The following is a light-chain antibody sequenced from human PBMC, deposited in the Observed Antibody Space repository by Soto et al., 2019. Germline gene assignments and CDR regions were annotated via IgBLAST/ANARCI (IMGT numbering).Light chain of an antibody. Sequence: EIVLTQSPATLSLSPGERATLACRASQSISYYLAWYQQKPGQAPRLLIYDISNRATGIPARFSGSGSGTDFTLTISSLEPEDLAVYYCQQRSDWPFSFGQGTKLEIQ. CDR1: QSISYY. CDR3: QQRSDWPFS. CDR2: DIS. J-gene: IGKJ2*01. V-gene: IGKV3-11*01.